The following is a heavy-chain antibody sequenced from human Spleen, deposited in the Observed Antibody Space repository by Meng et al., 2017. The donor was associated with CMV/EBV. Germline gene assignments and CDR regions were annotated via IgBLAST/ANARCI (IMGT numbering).Heavy chain of an antibody. D-gene: IGHD2-2*01. Sequence: SCAASGFTFSSSGMHWVRQAPGKGLEWVAFIRYDGSNKYYTDSVKGRFTISRDNSKNTLDLQMNSLRAEDTALYYCAKPLEYCTSTSCFWDYWGQGTLVTVSS. J-gene: IGHJ4*02. CDR1: GFTFSSSG. CDR2: IRYDGSNK. V-gene: IGHV3-30*02. CDR3: AKPLEYCTSTSCFWDY.